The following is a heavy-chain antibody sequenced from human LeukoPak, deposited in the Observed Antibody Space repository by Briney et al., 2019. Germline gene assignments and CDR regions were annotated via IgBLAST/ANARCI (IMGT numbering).Heavy chain of an antibody. CDR2: ISIDSGAI. Sequence: VGCLRLSCAASGFTFSSYTMNWVRQAPGKGLEWVSYISIDSGAIYYADSVKGRFTISRDNAQKSLYLQMNSLRAEDTAVYYCAIELAYWGQRALVTVSS. CDR1: GFTFSSYT. J-gene: IGHJ4*02. CDR3: AIELAY. V-gene: IGHV3-48*01.